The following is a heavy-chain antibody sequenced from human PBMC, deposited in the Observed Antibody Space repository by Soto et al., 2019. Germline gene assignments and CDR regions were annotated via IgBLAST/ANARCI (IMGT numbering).Heavy chain of an antibody. CDR3: SRAGVRYDSSGPIGPAFDI. J-gene: IGHJ3*02. D-gene: IGHD3-22*01. V-gene: IGHV4-31*03. CDR2: IYYSGST. Sequence: SETLSLTCTVSGGSISSGGYYWSWIRQHKGKGLEWIGYIYYSGSTYYNPSLRSRVTISVDTSKNQFSLKLSSVTAADTAVYYCSRAGVRYDSSGPIGPAFDIWGQGTMVTVSS. CDR1: GGSISSGGYY.